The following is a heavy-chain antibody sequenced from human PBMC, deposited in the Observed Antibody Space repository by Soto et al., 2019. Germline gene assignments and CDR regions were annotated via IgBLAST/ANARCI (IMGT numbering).Heavy chain of an antibody. CDR1: GFRFSRYW. D-gene: IGHD2-21*01. V-gene: IGHV3-74*01. CDR3: ARVQPDGFPTYFER. Sequence: GGSLRLSCAASGFRFSRYWMYWLRQIPGKGLEWVSRISSDGATASLPDSVEGRFAVSRDNAKSGVFLQMNSLRVDDTGVYFCARVQPDGFPTYFERWGQGVMVTVSP. CDR2: ISSDGATA. J-gene: IGHJ1*01.